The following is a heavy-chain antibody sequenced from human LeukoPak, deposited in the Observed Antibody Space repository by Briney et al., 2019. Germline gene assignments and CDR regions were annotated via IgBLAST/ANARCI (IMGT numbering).Heavy chain of an antibody. D-gene: IGHD6-13*01. CDR1: GYTFTSYY. V-gene: IGHV1-46*01. CDR2: INPSGGST. Sequence: ASVKVSCKASGYTFTSYYMHWVRQAPGQGLEWMGIINPSGGSTSYAQKFRGRVTMTRDTSTSTVYMELSSLRSEDTAVYYCARALGSSWYDRRYDPWGQGTLVTVSS. CDR3: ARALGSSWYDRRYDP. J-gene: IGHJ5*02.